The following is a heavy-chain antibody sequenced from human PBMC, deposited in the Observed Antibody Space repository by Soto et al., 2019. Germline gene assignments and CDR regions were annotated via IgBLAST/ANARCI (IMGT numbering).Heavy chain of an antibody. Sequence: EVQLVESGGGLVQPGGSLRLSCAASGFTVSSNYMSWVRQAPGKGLEWVSVIYSGGSTYYADSVKGRFTISRDNSKNTLYLQMNSLRAEDTAVYYCARDTSGYDYGGLGYWGQGTLVTVSS. CDR1: GFTVSSNY. J-gene: IGHJ4*02. V-gene: IGHV3-66*01. CDR3: ARDTSGYDYGGLGY. CDR2: IYSGGST. D-gene: IGHD5-12*01.